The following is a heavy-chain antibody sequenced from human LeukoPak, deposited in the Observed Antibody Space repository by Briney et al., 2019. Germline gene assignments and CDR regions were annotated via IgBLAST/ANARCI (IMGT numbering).Heavy chain of an antibody. D-gene: IGHD5-18*01. CDR2: IYSGGST. CDR3: EKKRGYSYGYSDY. J-gene: IGHJ4*02. Sequence: GGSLRLSCAASGFTVSSNYISWVRQAPGKGLEWVSVIYSGGSTYYADSVKGRFTISRDNSKNTLYLQMNSLRAEDTAVYYCEKKRGYSYGYSDYWGQGTLVTVSS. CDR1: GFTVSSNY. V-gene: IGHV3-53*01.